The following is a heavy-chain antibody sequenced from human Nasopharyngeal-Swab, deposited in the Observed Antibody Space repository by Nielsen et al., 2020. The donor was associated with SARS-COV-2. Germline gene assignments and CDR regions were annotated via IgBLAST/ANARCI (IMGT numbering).Heavy chain of an antibody. V-gene: IGHV5-51*01. Sequence: SWNGAGYSFTAYWIGWVRQMPGNRLEWMGIIYPGDSDTRYSPSFQGQVTISADKSISTAYLQWSSLKASDTAIYYCARHLFPRGDYYGMDVWGQGTTVTVSS. D-gene: IGHD2-15*01. J-gene: IGHJ6*02. CDR2: IYPGDSDT. CDR1: GYSFTAYW. CDR3: ARHLFPRGDYYGMDV.